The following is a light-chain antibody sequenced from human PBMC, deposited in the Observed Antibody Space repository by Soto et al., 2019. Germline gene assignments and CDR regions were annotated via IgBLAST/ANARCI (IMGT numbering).Light chain of an antibody. CDR2: GNS. Sequence: QSVLTQPPSVSGGPGQRVTISCTGSSSNIGAGYDVHWYQQLPGTAPKLLIYGNSNRPSGVPDRFCGSKSGTSASLAITGLQAEDEADYYCQSYDSSHNYVFGSGTKVTVL. CDR1: SSNIGAGYD. J-gene: IGLJ1*01. CDR3: QSYDSSHNYV. V-gene: IGLV1-40*01.